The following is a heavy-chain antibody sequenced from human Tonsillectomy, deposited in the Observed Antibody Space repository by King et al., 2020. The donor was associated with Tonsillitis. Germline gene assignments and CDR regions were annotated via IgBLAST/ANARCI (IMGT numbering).Heavy chain of an antibody. CDR3: AKRRQYSSGWYYFDY. CDR2: IGGSGTTI. V-gene: IGHV3-23*04. CDR1: GFTFSSYA. Sequence: VQLVQSGGGLVQPGGSLRLSCAASGFTFSSYAMSWVRQAPGEGLEWVTIIGGSGTTIYYADSVKGRFTISRDNSKNTLYLQMNSLRVEDTAVYYCAKRRQYSSGWYYFDYWGQGTLVTVSS. D-gene: IGHD6-19*01. J-gene: IGHJ4*02.